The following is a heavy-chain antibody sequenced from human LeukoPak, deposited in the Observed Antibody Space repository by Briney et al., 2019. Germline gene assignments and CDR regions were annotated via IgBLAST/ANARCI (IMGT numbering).Heavy chain of an antibody. D-gene: IGHD5-12*01. J-gene: IGHJ4*02. V-gene: IGHV1-8*02. CDR2: MNPNSGNT. CDR1: GYTFTSYD. Sequence: GASVKVSCKASGYTFTSYDINWVRQATGQGLEWMGWMNPNSGNTGYAQNFQGRVTMTSDTSISTAYMALSSLRSDDTAVYYCAREKIGSGYDQDLDYWGQGTLVTVSS. CDR3: AREKIGSGYDQDLDY.